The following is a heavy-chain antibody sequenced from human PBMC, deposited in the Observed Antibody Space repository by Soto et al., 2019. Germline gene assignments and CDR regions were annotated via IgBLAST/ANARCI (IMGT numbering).Heavy chain of an antibody. CDR3: AKIGPNWYFDL. V-gene: IGHV3-23*01. Sequence: EVQLLESGGGLVQPGGSLRLSCAASGFTFNSYVMSWVRQAPGKGLDWVSDIRGSGDITHYADSVKGRFSISSDNSKNTLYLQMNSLSAEDTAVYYCAKIGPNWYFDLWGRGTLVTVSS. CDR1: GFTFNSYV. CDR2: IRGSGDIT. J-gene: IGHJ2*01.